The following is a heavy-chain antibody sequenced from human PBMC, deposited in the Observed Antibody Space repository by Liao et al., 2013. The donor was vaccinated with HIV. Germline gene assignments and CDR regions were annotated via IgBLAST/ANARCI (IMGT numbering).Heavy chain of an antibody. CDR3: ARVAPMIRGIISYYYYMDV. CDR2: IYNSGTT. D-gene: IGHD3-10*01. V-gene: IGHV4-39*07. J-gene: IGHJ6*03. Sequence: QLQLQESGPGLVKPSETLSLACSVSGDSISSTNYYWGWIRQPPGKGLEWIGSIYNSGTTHYNPSLKSRVTISVVTSKNQFSLKLNSVTAADTAVYYCARVAPMIRGIISYYYYMDVWGKGTTVTVSS. CDR1: GDSISSTNYY.